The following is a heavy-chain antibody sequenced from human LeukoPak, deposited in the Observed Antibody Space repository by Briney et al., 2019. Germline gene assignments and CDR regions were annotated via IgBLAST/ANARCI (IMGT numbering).Heavy chain of an antibody. V-gene: IGHV3-7*01. D-gene: IGHD2-15*01. CDR2: IKQDGSEK. CDR1: GFTFSSYW. Sequence: PGGSLRHSCAASGFTFSSYWMSWVRQAPGKGLELVANIKQDGSEKYYLDSVKGRFTISRDNAKNSLYLQMNSLRAEDTAVYYCARLVVVVAAAGGYYYYYMDVWGKGTTVTVSS. CDR3: ARLVVVVAAAGGYYYYYMDV. J-gene: IGHJ6*03.